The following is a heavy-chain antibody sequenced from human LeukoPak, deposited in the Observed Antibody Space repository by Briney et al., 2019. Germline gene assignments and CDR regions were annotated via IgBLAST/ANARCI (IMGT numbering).Heavy chain of an antibody. CDR2: ISPNSGDT. D-gene: IGHD6-13*01. Sequence: ASVKVSCKASGYTFTGHYMQWVRQAPGQGLEWMGWISPNSGDTLHAQKFQGRVTMARDTSINTAYMELSNLRSDDTAVYYCARARHGAGTYAFDIWGQGTMVTVSS. J-gene: IGHJ3*02. CDR1: GYTFTGHY. V-gene: IGHV1-2*02. CDR3: ARARHGAGTYAFDI.